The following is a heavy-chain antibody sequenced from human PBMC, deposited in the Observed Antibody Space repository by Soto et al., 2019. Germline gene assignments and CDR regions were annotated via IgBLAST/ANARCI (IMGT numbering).Heavy chain of an antibody. J-gene: IGHJ6*02. Sequence: SVKVSCKASASTFSSYAISWVRQAPGQGLKWMGGIIPIFGTANYAQKFQGRVTITADESTSTAYMELSSLRSEDTAVYYCARDRVHHQLLRGDYYYGMDVWGQGTTVTVSS. V-gene: IGHV1-69*13. CDR3: ARDRVHHQLLRGDYYYGMDV. D-gene: IGHD2-2*01. CDR1: ASTFSSYA. CDR2: IIPIFGTA.